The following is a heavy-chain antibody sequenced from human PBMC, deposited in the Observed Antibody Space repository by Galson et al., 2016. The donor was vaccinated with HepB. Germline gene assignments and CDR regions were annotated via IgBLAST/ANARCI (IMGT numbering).Heavy chain of an antibody. CDR2: INAEGRSA. Sequence: SLRLSCAASGFTFSSYWMHWVRQVPGKGLEWVSRINAEGRSASYGDSVRGRFTISRDNAKNTLYLQMNSLRAEDTAVYYCARGSWRLDGWGRGTTVTVPS. J-gene: IGHJ6*02. CDR3: ARGSWRLDG. V-gene: IGHV3-74*01. CDR1: GFTFSSYW.